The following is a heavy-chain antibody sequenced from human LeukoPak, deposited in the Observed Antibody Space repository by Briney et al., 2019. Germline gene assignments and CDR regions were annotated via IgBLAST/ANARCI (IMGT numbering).Heavy chain of an antibody. Sequence: GGSLRLSCAASGFTFSSYAMGWVRQAPGKGLEWVSAISGSGGSTYYADSVKGRFTISRDNSKNTLYLQMNSLRAEDTAVYYCATCGGYSYGNDYWGQGTLVTVSS. CDR3: ATCGGYSYGNDY. CDR2: ISGSGGST. CDR1: GFTFSSYA. D-gene: IGHD5-18*01. V-gene: IGHV3-23*01. J-gene: IGHJ4*02.